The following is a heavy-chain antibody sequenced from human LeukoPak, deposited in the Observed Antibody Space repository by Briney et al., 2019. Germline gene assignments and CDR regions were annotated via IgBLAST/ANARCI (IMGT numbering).Heavy chain of an antibody. CDR1: GFTFSSYW. Sequence: GGSLRVSCAASGFTFSSYWMHWVRQAPGKGLVWVSRINSDGSSTSYADSVKGRFTISRDNAKNTLYLQMNSLRADDTAVYYCAGYYYDSSGYIPGGYWGQGTLVTVSS. J-gene: IGHJ4*02. V-gene: IGHV3-74*01. CDR2: INSDGSST. CDR3: AGYYYDSSGYIPGGY. D-gene: IGHD3-22*01.